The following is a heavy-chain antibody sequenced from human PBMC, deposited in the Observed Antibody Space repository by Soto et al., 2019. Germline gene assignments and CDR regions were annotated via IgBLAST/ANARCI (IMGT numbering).Heavy chain of an antibody. J-gene: IGHJ4*02. D-gene: IGHD6-19*01. CDR3: AGSAYSSGWYYFDH. V-gene: IGHV4-61*01. CDR1: GGSVSGGSYY. Sequence: LSLTCTVSGGSVSGGSYYWTWIRQPPGKGLEWMGYIHDSGSTNYNPSLKSRVTMSLDTSKNQFSLKLRSVTAADTAVYYCAGSAYSSGWYYFDHWGQGTLVTVSS. CDR2: IHDSGST.